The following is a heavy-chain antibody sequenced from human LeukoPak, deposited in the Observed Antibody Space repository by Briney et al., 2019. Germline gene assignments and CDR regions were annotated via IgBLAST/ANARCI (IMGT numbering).Heavy chain of an antibody. CDR1: GGSISSHY. J-gene: IGHJ5*02. V-gene: IGHV4-59*11. CDR3: ARERSSSGGHNWFDP. CDR2: VYYTGVT. D-gene: IGHD4-23*01. Sequence: PSETLSLTCTVSGGSISSHYWSWIRQPPGKGLEWIGSVYYTGVTSTNPFFRSRMSISVDTSKNQFSLNLTSVTAADAAVYYCARERSSSGGHNWFDPWGQGTLVTVSS.